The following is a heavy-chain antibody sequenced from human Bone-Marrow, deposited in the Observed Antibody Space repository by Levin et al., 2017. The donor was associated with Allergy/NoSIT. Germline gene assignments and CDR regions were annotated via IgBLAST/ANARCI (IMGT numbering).Heavy chain of an antibody. J-gene: IGHJ4*02. V-gene: IGHV3-48*03. CDR2: ITRGGVAK. D-gene: IGHD2-2*01. CDR1: GFTFSSNE. Sequence: GGSLRLSCSASGFTFSSNEMNWVRQAPGKGLEWISSITRGGVAKYYTDSVKGRFTTPRDNAKNSLYLQMNSLSGEDAAVYYCARPGRSTCEGYWGQGTLVTVSS. CDR3: ARPGRSTCEGY.